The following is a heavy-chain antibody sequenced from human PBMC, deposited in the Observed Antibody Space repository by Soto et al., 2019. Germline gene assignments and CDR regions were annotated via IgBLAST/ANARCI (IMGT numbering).Heavy chain of an antibody. Sequence: QVQLVESGGGVVQPGRSLRLSCAASGFTFSDYTMHWVRQAPGKELEWVALMSSDGGNTHYTDSVKGRFTISRDNSKITLYLQMDSLRPVDTTVHYCARDYGDGYYYFDLRGQGTLVTVSS. V-gene: IGHV3-30-3*01. CDR2: MSSDGGNT. J-gene: IGHJ4*02. D-gene: IGHD5-12*01. CDR3: ARDYGDGYYYFDL. CDR1: GFTFSDYT.